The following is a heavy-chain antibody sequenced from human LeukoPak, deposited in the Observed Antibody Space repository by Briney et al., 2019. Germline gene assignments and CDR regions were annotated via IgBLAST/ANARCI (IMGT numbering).Heavy chain of an antibody. J-gene: IGHJ4*02. CDR2: MNPNSGNT. CDR3: ARGLEYCYDSSGYYD. Sequence: GASVKVSCKASGYTFTSYDINWVRQATGQGLEWMGWMNPNSGNTGYAQKFQGRVTMTRNTYISTAYMELSSLRSEDTAVYYCARGLEYCYDSSGYYDWGQGTLVTVSS. CDR1: GYTFTSYD. D-gene: IGHD3-22*01. V-gene: IGHV1-8*01.